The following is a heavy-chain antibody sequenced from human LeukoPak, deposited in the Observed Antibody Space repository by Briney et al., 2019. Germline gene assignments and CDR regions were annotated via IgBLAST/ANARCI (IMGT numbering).Heavy chain of an antibody. CDR2: IYYSGST. J-gene: IGHJ5*02. V-gene: IGHV4-31*03. Sequence: PSETLSLTCTVSGGSISSGGYYWSWIRQHPGKGLEWIGYIYYSGSTYYNPSLKSRVTISVDTSKNQFSLKLSSVTAADTAVYYCARLGASSGFYYWFDPWGQVTLVTVSS. D-gene: IGHD3-22*01. CDR3: ARLGASSGFYYWFDP. CDR1: GGSISSGGYY.